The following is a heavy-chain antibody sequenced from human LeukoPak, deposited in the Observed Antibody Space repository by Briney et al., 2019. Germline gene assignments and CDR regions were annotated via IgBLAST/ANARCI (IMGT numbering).Heavy chain of an antibody. CDR1: GYSSTSYW. Sequence: GESLKISCKGSGYSSTSYWIGWVRQMPGKGLEWMGIIYPGDSDTRYSPSFQGQVTISADKSISTAYLQWSSLKASDTAMYYCARRIGYYYDSSGGLPDYWGQGTLVTVSS. D-gene: IGHD3-22*01. CDR3: ARRIGYYYDSSGGLPDY. V-gene: IGHV5-51*01. CDR2: IYPGDSDT. J-gene: IGHJ4*02.